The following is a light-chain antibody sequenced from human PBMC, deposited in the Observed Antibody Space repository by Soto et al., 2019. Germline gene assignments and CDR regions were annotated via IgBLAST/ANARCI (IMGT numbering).Light chain of an antibody. CDR3: GSWDSSLSAYV. V-gene: IGLV1-47*01. Sequence: QSVLTQPPSASGTPGQRITISCSGSSSNIGNNYGYWYQQLPGTAPKLLIYRNNQRPSGVPDRFSGSKSGTSASLAISGLRSEDEADYYCGSWDSSLSAYVFGTGTKVTVL. CDR2: RNN. CDR1: SSNIGNNY. J-gene: IGLJ1*01.